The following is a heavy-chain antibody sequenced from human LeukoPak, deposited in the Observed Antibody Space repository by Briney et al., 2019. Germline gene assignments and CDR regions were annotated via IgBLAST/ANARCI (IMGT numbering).Heavy chain of an antibody. J-gene: IGHJ4*02. D-gene: IGHD2-2*01. Sequence: TSETLSLTCTVSGGSISSYYWSWIRQPPGKGLEWIGYIYYSGSTNYNPSLKSRVTISVDTSKNQFSLKLSSVTAADTAVYYCARLLHLGYCSSTSCPDPNDYWGQGTLVTVSS. CDR3: ARLLHLGYCSSTSCPDPNDY. CDR2: IYYSGST. V-gene: IGHV4-59*08. CDR1: GGSISSYY.